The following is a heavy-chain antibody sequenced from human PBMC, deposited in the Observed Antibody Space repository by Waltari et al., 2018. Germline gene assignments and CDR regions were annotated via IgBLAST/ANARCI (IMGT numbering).Heavy chain of an antibody. CDR3: ARDCSGGSCFQFDY. V-gene: IGHV4-61*02. D-gene: IGHD2-15*01. Sequence: QVQLQESGPGLVKPSPTLSLTCTVSGGSLSSGSYYWSWLRPPAGKGLEWIGRIYTSGSTNYNPSLKSRVTISVDTSKNQFSLKLSSVTAADTAVYYCARDCSGGSCFQFDYWGQGTLVTVSS. CDR1: GGSLSSGSYY. J-gene: IGHJ4*02. CDR2: IYTSGST.